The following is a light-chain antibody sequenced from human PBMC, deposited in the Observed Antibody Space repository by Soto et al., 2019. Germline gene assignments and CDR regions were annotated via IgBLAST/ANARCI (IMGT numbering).Light chain of an antibody. CDR1: QSISSY. V-gene: IGKV1-39*01. J-gene: IGKJ1*01. CDR3: QQSYSTPRT. Sequence: DIQKTQSPSSLSASVGDRVTITCRASQSISSYLNWYQQKPGKAPKLLIYAASSLQSGVPSRFRGRGSVTDFTLTISSLQPEDFATYYCQQSYSTPRTVGQGTKVEIK. CDR2: AAS.